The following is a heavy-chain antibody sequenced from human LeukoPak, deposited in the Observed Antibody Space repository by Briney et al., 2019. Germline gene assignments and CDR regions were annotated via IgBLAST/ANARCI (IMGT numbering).Heavy chain of an antibody. V-gene: IGHV5-51*01. D-gene: IGHD6-19*01. Sequence: GESLKSSCYGSGYGFTSYWLGWVRQVSGKGLEWMVIIYPCDSDTRYSPSFQGQVTISADKSISTPYLQWSSLKASDTAMYYCARRPGPGMAVAGTSPYWYFDLWGRGTLVTVSS. CDR2: IYPCDSDT. CDR3: ARRPGPGMAVAGTSPYWYFDL. J-gene: IGHJ2*01. CDR1: GYGFTSYW.